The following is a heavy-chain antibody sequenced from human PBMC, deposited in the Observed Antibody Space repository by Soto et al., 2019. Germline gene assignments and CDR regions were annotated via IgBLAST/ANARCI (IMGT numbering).Heavy chain of an antibody. J-gene: IGHJ5*02. CDR1: VSTFTSYA. CDR3: ARGEANRDFWSGYFSLYADHRDLLYFSSRRSSDP. D-gene: IGHD3-3*01. Sequence: VKPSSKASVSTFTSYALRWVLPSSGQGLEWMGGIIPIFGTANYAQKFQGRVTITADKSTSTAYMELSSLRSEDTAVYYCARGEANRDFWSGYFSLYADHRDLLYFSSRRSSDP. V-gene: IGHV1-69*13. CDR2: IIPIFGTA.